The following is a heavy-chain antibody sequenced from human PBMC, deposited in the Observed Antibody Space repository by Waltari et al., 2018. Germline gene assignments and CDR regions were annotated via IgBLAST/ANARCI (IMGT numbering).Heavy chain of an antibody. CDR2: IWYDGSNK. CDR3: ANDGGDRHCSGGSCYPDDY. Sequence: QVQLVESGGGVVQPGRSLRLSCAASGFTFSSYGMHWVRQAPGKGLEWVAVIWYDGSNKYYADSVKGRFTISRDNSKNTLYLQMNSLRAEDTAVYYCANDGGDRHCSGGSCYPDDYWGQGTLVTVSS. D-gene: IGHD2-15*01. V-gene: IGHV3-30*18. CDR1: GFTFSSYG. J-gene: IGHJ4*02.